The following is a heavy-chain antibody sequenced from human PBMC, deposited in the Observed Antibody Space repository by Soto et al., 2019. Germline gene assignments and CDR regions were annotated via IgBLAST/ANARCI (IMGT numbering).Heavy chain of an antibody. CDR2: IRPGGDST. D-gene: IGHD3-10*01. CDR3: TTHEEGPPWPGGFDS. Sequence: VGSLRFSCAASGFRFRTRAMSWVRQAPGKGLEWVASIRPGGDSTYYADSVKGRFAVSRDNSNVTLYLQMDSLRVEDTAIYYCTTHEEGPPWPGGFDSWGQGTLVTVSS. J-gene: IGHJ5*01. V-gene: IGHV3-23*01. CDR1: GFRFRTRA.